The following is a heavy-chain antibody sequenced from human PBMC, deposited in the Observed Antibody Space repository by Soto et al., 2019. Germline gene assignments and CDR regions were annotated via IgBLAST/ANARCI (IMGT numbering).Heavy chain of an antibody. CDR2: ISGSADST. CDR1: GFTFSSFA. J-gene: IGHJ6*02. CDR3: AKTRGAMIYAISVYGMDV. V-gene: IGHV3-23*01. D-gene: IGHD2-8*01. Sequence: GGSLRLSCAASGFTFSSFALNWVRQAPGKGLEWVSIISGSADSTFYADSVKGRFTISRDNSKNMLYLQINSLRAEDTAVYYCAKTRGAMIYAISVYGMDVWGQATKVTVPS.